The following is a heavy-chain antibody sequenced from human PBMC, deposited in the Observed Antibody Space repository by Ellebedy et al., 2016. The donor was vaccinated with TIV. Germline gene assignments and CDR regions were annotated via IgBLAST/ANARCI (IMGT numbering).Heavy chain of an antibody. CDR2: LSQEGHEK. J-gene: IGHJ5*02. CDR3: ARRGSYGDYAVQINNWFDR. Sequence: GESLKISCLASGFSFRSYWMSWVRQAPGKGLEWVANLSQEGHEKFYVASVKGRFTISRDDAKSSLYLQMNDLRAEDTAVYYCARRGSYGDYAVQINNWFDRWGQGTLVTVYS. V-gene: IGHV3-7*01. D-gene: IGHD4-17*01. CDR1: GFSFRSYW.